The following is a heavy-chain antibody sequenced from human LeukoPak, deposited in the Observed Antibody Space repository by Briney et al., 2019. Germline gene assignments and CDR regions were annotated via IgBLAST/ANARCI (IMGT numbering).Heavy chain of an antibody. CDR2: ISSSGSTI. D-gene: IGHD6-13*01. CDR3: VRLTAAGRRTDFDY. V-gene: IGHV3-48*03. CDR1: GFTFSSYE. J-gene: IGHJ4*02. Sequence: GGSLRLSCAASGFTFSSYEMNWVRQAPGKGLEWVSYISSSGSTIYYADSVKGRFTISRDNAKNSLYLQMNSLRTEDTAVYYCVRLTAAGRRTDFDYWGQGTLVTVSS.